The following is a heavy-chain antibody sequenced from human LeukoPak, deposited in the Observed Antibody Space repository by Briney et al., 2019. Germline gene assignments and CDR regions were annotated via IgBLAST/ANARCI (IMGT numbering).Heavy chain of an antibody. CDR3: AKFPDEYSSSSLDY. CDR2: ISSSSSYI. Sequence: PGGSLRLSCAASGFTFSSYSMNWVRQAPGKGLEWVSSISSSSSYIYYADSVKGRFTISRDNAKNSLYLQMNSLRAEDTAVYYCAKFPDEYSSSSLDYWGQGTLVTVSS. D-gene: IGHD6-6*01. J-gene: IGHJ4*02. V-gene: IGHV3-21*01. CDR1: GFTFSSYS.